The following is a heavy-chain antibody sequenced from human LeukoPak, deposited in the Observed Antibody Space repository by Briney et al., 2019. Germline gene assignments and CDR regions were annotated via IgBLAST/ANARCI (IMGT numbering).Heavy chain of an antibody. Sequence: PGGSLRLSCAASGSTFSIHAMSWVRQAPGKGLEWVSYISSSASTIYYADSVTGRFTISRYNAKNSLYLQMNSLRAEDTAVYYCARDGSGYSDPVDYWGQGTLVTVSS. V-gene: IGHV3-48*04. CDR1: GSTFSIHA. D-gene: IGHD3-22*01. CDR2: ISSSASTI. J-gene: IGHJ4*02. CDR3: ARDGSGYSDPVDY.